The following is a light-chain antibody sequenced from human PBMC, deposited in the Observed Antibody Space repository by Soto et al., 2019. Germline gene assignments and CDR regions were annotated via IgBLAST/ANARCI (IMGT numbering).Light chain of an antibody. CDR1: QGISQY. V-gene: IGKV1-9*01. J-gene: IGKJ4*01. Sequence: DIHLTQSPSLLSASLGDRVTNTCRASQGISQYVACYQLKPGKAPKLLIYAATVLQGGVPSRFSGTGSATEFTLTISCLQSEDFATYYCQQYYSYPLTFGGGTKVDI. CDR2: AAT. CDR3: QQYYSYPLT.